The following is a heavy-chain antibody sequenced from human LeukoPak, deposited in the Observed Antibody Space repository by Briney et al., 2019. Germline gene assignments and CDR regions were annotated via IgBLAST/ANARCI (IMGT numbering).Heavy chain of an antibody. Sequence: GGSLRLSCAASGFTFSTYALSWVRQAPGKGLEWVSAIRGGSTWYADSVEGRFTISGDDSKNTLFLQMNGLRAEDTAVYYCAKAHGASAFDYWGQGTLVTVSS. V-gene: IGHV3-23*01. J-gene: IGHJ4*02. CDR1: GFTFSTYA. CDR3: AKAHGASAFDY. CDR2: IRGGST. D-gene: IGHD4/OR15-4a*01.